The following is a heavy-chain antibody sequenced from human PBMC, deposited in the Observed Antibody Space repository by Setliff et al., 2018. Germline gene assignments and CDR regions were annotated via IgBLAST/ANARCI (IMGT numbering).Heavy chain of an antibody. CDR2: INPNSGGT. CDR1: GYTFTGYY. D-gene: IGHD6-13*01. CDR3: ARVRSSSWLVVNWFDP. V-gene: IGHV1-2*06. Sequence: GASVKVSCKDSGYTFTGYYMHWVRQAPGQGLEWMGRINPNSGGTNYEQKFQGRVTMTRDTSISTAYTELSRLRSDDTAVYYCARVRSSSWLVVNWFDPWGQGTLVTVSS. J-gene: IGHJ5*02.